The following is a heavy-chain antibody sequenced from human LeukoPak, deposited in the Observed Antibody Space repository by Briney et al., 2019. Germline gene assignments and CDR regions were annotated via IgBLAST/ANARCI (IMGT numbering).Heavy chain of an antibody. CDR2: IYYSGST. D-gene: IGHD3-10*01. CDR3: SRQSHYYGSGSYPDY. CDR1: GGSISSYY. J-gene: IGHJ4*02. Sequence: PSETLSLTCTVSGGSISSYYWSWIRQPPGKGLEWIGYIYYSGSTNYNPSLKSRVTISVDTSKNQFSLKLSSVTAADTAVYYCSRQSHYYGSGSYPDYWGQGTLVTVSS. V-gene: IGHV4-59*08.